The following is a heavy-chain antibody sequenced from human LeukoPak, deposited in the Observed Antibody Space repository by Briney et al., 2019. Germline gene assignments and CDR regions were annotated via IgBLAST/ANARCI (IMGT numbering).Heavy chain of an antibody. J-gene: IGHJ4*02. CDR1: GFTFSSYS. CDR3: ARGDIVVVPAAPTYFDY. CDR2: ISSSSSTI. Sequence: GGSLRLSCAASGFTFSSYSMNWVRQAPGKGLEWVSYISSSSSTIYYADSVKGRFTISRDNAKNSLYLQMYSLRAEDTAVYYCARGDIVVVPAAPTYFDYWGQGTLVTVSS. D-gene: IGHD2-2*01. V-gene: IGHV3-48*01.